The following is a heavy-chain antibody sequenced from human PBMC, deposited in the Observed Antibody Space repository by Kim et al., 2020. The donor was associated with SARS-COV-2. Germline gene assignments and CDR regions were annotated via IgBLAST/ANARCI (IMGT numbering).Heavy chain of an antibody. Sequence: GSTDDNPALRSRSTIAVDTTKNQFSLEVSSVTAADTAVYYGARGFRTFDIWGQGTMVTVSS. J-gene: IGHJ3*02. CDR2: GST. V-gene: IGHV4-34*13. CDR3: ARGFRTFDI.